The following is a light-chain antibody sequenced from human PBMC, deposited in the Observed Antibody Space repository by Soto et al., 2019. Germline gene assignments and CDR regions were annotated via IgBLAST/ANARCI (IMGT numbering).Light chain of an antibody. CDR3: QQVNSFPHT. CDR2: AAS. Sequence: IQMPQSPSTLSPTVGDRVTITCRASQDVGAWLGWYQQKSGKAPRLLIYAASTLQRGVPSRFRGSGSGTDFALTIDSLQPEDFATYYCQQVNSFPHTLAQGTKVDI. CDR1: QDVGAW. J-gene: IGKJ2*01. V-gene: IGKV1-12*01.